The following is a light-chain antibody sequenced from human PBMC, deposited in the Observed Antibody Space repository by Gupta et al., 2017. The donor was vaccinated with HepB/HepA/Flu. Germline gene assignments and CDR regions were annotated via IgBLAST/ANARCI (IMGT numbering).Light chain of an antibody. CDR3: HKYDTWPSWT. J-gene: IGKJ1*01. CDR2: VAS. Sequence: EIVMTQPPATLSVSPGERATLFCRASKRVSNLVWYQQEPGQAPRLLIYVASTRATGIPARFSGSGSGTEFSLTISSLQSEDFAVYYCHKYDTWPSWTFGQGTKVEIK. CDR1: KRVSN. V-gene: IGKV3-15*01.